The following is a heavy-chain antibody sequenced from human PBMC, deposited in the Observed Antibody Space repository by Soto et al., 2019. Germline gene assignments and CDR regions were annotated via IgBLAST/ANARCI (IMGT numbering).Heavy chain of an antibody. J-gene: IGHJ6*02. D-gene: IGHD3-3*01. V-gene: IGHV3-48*03. CDR3: AREVTVFGVIIPTPMDV. CDR2: ISGSGTTI. CDR1: RFTFSGYE. Sequence: PGGSLRLSCAASRFTFSGYEMNWVRQAPGKGLEWISYISGSGTTIYYADSVKGRFTISRDNAKKSLYLQMNSLRAEDTAVYYCAREVTVFGVIIPTPMDVWGQGTTVTVS.